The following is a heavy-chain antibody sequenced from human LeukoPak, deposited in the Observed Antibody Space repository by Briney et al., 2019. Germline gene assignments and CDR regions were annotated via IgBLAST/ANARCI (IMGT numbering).Heavy chain of an antibody. D-gene: IGHD5-12*01. J-gene: IGHJ6*02. Sequence: PSETLSLTCSVSGVSISSYYWSWIRQPPGKGLEWIGYIYYSGSTNYNPSLKSRVTISVDTSKNQFSLKLSSVTAADTAVYYCARAGVATITGYYYYGMDVWGQGTTVTVSS. CDR2: IYYSGST. CDR3: ARAGVATITGYYYYGMDV. V-gene: IGHV4-59*01. CDR1: GVSISSYY.